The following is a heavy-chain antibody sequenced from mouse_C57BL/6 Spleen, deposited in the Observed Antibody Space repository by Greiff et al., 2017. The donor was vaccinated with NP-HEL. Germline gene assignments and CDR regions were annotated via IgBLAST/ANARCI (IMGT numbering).Heavy chain of an antibody. CDR2: IYPGGGYT. Sequence: QVQLQQSGAELVRPGTSVKMSCKASGYTFTNYWIGWAKQRPGHGLEWIGDIYPGGGYTNYNEKFKGKATMTADKSSSTAYMQFSSLTSEDSAIYYCARSSITRAMDYWGQGTSVTVSS. CDR1: GYTFTNYW. D-gene: IGHD1-1*01. J-gene: IGHJ4*01. V-gene: IGHV1-63*01. CDR3: ARSSITRAMDY.